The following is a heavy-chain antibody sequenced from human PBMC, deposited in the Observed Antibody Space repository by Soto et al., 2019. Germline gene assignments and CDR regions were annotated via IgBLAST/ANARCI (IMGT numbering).Heavy chain of an antibody. V-gene: IGHV3-30*18. CDR2: ISYDGSNK. J-gene: IGHJ5*02. D-gene: IGHD6-13*01. Sequence: GGSLRLSCAASGFTFSSYGMHWVRQAPGKGLEWVAVISYDGSNKYYADSVEGRFTISRDNSKNTLYLQMNSLRAEDTAVYYCAKEAAAGTSSPYNWFDPWGQGTLVTVSS. CDR1: GFTFSSYG. CDR3: AKEAAAGTSSPYNWFDP.